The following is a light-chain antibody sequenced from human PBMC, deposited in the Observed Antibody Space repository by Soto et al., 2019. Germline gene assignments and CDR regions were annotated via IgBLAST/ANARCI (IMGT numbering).Light chain of an antibody. CDR1: QSVSSNY. J-gene: IGKJ1*01. Sequence: EIVLTQSPGTLSLSPGERATLSCRASQSVSSNYLAWYQQKPGQAPRLLIYGASIRATGIPDRFSGSGSGTDFTLTISRLEPEDFALYYCQQYGSSPWTFGQGTKVDIK. V-gene: IGKV3-20*01. CDR2: GAS. CDR3: QQYGSSPWT.